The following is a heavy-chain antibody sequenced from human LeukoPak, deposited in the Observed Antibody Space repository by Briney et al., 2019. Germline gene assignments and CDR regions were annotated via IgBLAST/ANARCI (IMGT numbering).Heavy chain of an antibody. CDR1: GFTFSSHG. CDR2: ISGSGENT. Sequence: PGGSLRLSCAASGFTFSSHGMSWVRQAPAQGLEWVSGISGSGENTYNADSVKGRFTISRDNSRRTLHLQMNNLRVEDTAVYYCVRDRLNYASGYFDYWGQGTLVTVSS. CDR3: VRDRLNYASGYFDY. J-gene: IGHJ4*02. D-gene: IGHD3-10*01. V-gene: IGHV3-23*01.